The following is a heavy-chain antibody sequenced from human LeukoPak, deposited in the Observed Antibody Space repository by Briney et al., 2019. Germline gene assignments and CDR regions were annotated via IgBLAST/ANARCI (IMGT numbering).Heavy chain of an antibody. V-gene: IGHV4-59*01. CDR1: GGSISSYY. CDR2: IYYSGST. Sequence: SETLSLTCTASGGSISSYYWSWIRQPPGKGLEWIGYIYYSGSTNYKPSLKSRVTISVETSKNQFSLKLRSVTAADTAVYYCARVTGYMIEDYFDYWGQGTLVTVSS. D-gene: IGHD3-22*01. J-gene: IGHJ4*02. CDR3: ARVTGYMIEDYFDY.